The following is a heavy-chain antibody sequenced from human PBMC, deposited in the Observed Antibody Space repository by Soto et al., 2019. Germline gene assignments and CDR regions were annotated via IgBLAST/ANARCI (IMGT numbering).Heavy chain of an antibody. V-gene: IGHV1-69*12. D-gene: IGHD3-22*01. CDR1: GGTFSSYA. Sequence: QVQLVQAGAEVKKPGSSLKVSCKASGGTFSSYAISWVRQAPGQGLEWMGGIISISGTANYAQKFQGRVTITADESTSTAYMELSSLRSEEAAVYYCVVSRERDYWGQGTLVNVSA. CDR3: VVSRERDY. CDR2: IISISGTA. J-gene: IGHJ4*02.